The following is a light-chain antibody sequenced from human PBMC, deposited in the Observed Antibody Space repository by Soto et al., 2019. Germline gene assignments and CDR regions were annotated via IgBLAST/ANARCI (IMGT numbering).Light chain of an antibody. Sequence: EIVMSQSPATLSLSQXARATLSCRASQSVSSNLAWYQQKPGQAPRLLIYGASFRATGMPARFSGSGFGTEFTLTISSLQSEDFAVFYCQQYGSSITFGQGTRLEIK. V-gene: IGKV3-15*01. CDR1: QSVSSN. CDR2: GAS. CDR3: QQYGSSIT. J-gene: IGKJ5*01.